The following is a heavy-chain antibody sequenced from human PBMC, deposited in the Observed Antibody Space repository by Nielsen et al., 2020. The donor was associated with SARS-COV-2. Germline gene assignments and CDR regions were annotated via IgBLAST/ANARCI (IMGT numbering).Heavy chain of an antibody. V-gene: IGHV3-33*01. CDR3: ARLSGVATITDYFDY. D-gene: IGHD5-12*01. Sequence: GESLKISCAASGFTFSSYGMHWVRQAPGKGLEWVAVIWYDGSNKYYADSVKGRFTISRDNSKNTLYLQMNSLRAEDTAVYYCARLSGVATITDYFDYWGQGTLVTVSS. J-gene: IGHJ4*02. CDR1: GFTFSSYG. CDR2: IWYDGSNK.